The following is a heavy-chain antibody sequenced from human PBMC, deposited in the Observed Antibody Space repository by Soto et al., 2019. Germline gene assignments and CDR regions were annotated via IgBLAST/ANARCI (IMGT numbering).Heavy chain of an antibody. J-gene: IGHJ2*01. CDR3: ARQRTTVVTWYFDL. CDR1: GGTFSSYA. Sequence: QVQLVQSGAEVKKPGSSVKVSCKASGGTFSSYAISWVRQAPGQGLEWMGGIIPIFGTEHYAQKFQGRVTMSADESSRTVYRELSSLRSEDAAVYYCARQRTTVVTWYFDLWGRGTLVTVSS. D-gene: IGHD2-21*02. CDR2: IIPIFGTE. V-gene: IGHV1-69*01.